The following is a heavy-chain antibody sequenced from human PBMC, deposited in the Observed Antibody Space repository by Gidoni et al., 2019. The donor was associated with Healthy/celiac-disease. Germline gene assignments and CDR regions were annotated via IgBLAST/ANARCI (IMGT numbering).Heavy chain of an antibody. Sequence: EVQLVESGGGLVQPGGSLRLSCAASGFTVSSNYMSWVRQAPGKGLEWVSVIYSGGSTYYADSVKGRFTISRDNSKNTLYLQMNSLRAEDTAVYYCARSTDFGVVIGLDYWGQGTLVTVSS. CDR3: ARSTDFGVVIGLDY. D-gene: IGHD3-3*01. J-gene: IGHJ4*02. V-gene: IGHV3-66*01. CDR1: GFTVSSNY. CDR2: IYSGGST.